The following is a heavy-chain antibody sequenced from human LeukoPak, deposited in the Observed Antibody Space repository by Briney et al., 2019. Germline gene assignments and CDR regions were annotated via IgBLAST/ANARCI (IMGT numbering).Heavy chain of an antibody. CDR2: ISGSSGRT. J-gene: IGHJ4*02. D-gene: IGHD3-10*01. CDR1: GITFSTYA. V-gene: IGHV3-23*01. Sequence: PGGSLRLSCAASGITFSTYAMTWVRQAPGKGLEWVSGISGSSGRTYYADSVKGRFTISRDNSKNTLYLQMNSLRAEDTAVYYCAKGSFDSVNRPYYFDYWGQGTLVTVSS. CDR3: AKGSFDSVNRPYYFDY.